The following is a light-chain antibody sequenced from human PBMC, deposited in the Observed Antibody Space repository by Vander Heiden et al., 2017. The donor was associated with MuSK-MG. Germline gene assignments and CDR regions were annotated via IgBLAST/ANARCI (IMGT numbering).Light chain of an antibody. CDR3: CSYDGTNMFEI. Sequence: SPLTQPRSVSGSPGPSVTTSCTGSSDDVGYYNNVAWYQQHPGKAPKVVVYDYTKRAAGGPDGFYGAKSGNTATLTITGLQADDEADFYCCSYDGTNMFEIFGTGTKVTVL. CDR1: SDDVGYYNN. CDR2: DYT. V-gene: IGLV2-11*01. J-gene: IGLJ1*01.